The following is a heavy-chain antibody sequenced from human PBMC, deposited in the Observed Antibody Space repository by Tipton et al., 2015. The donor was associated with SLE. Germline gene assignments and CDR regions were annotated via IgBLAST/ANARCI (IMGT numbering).Heavy chain of an antibody. D-gene: IGHD5-18*01. CDR3: ARDLGGEQLWFFDY. CDR2: INPSGGST. V-gene: IGHV1-46*03. Sequence: QSGAEVKKPGASVKVSCKASGYTFTSYYMHWVRQAPGQGLEWMGIINPSGGSTSYAQKFQGRVTMTRDTSASTVYMELSSLGAEDTAVYYCARDLGGEQLWFFDYWGQGTLVTVSS. CDR1: GYTFTSYY. J-gene: IGHJ4*02.